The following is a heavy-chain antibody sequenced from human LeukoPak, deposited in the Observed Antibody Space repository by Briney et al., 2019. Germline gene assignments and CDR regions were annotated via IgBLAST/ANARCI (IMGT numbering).Heavy chain of an antibody. J-gene: IGHJ6*02. CDR3: AREGSTADFWSGYYNYYYYGMDV. V-gene: IGHV3-33*01. CDR1: GFTFSSYG. D-gene: IGHD3-3*01. Sequence: PGRSLRLSCAASGFTFSSYGMHWVRQAPGKGLEWVAVIWYDGSNKYYADSVKGRFTISRDNAKNSLYLQMNSLRAEDTAVYYCAREGSTADFWSGYYNYYYYGMDVWGQGTTVTVSS. CDR2: IWYDGSNK.